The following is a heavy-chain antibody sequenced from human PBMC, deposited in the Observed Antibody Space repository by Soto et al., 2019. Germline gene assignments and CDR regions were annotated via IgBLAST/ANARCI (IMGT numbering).Heavy chain of an antibody. Sequence: QVQLQQWGAGLLKPSETLSLTCAVYGGSFSGYYWNWIRQPPGKGLEWIGEINHSGSTNYNPSLKSRVTISVDTSKIQFSLKLSSVTAADTAVYYCARGWGRRFDYWGQGTLVTVSS. V-gene: IGHV4-34*01. CDR2: INHSGST. CDR3: ARGWGRRFDY. J-gene: IGHJ4*02. CDR1: GGSFSGYY. D-gene: IGHD7-27*01.